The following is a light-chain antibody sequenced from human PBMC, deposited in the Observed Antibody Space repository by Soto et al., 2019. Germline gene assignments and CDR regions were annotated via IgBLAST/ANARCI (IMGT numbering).Light chain of an antibody. CDR1: QTISSW. V-gene: IGKV1-5*03. Sequence: DIQMTQSPSTLSGSVGDRVTITCRASQTISSWLAWYQQKPGKAPKLLIYKASTLKSGVPSRFSGRGSGTEFTLTISSQQRDDFAAYYCQRYNRYSEAFGQGTKVELK. J-gene: IGKJ1*01. CDR2: KAS. CDR3: QRYNRYSEA.